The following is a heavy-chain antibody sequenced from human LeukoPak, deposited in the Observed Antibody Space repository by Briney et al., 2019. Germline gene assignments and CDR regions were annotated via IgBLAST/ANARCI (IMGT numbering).Heavy chain of an antibody. J-gene: IGHJ6*03. V-gene: IGHV4-30-4*07. CDR2: IYYGGNT. D-gene: IGHD2-21*01. CDR1: GGSISSGVYS. CDR3: ARVIQYLYYMDV. Sequence: SQTLSLTCAVSGGSISSGVYSWSWVRQPPGKGLEWIGYIYYGGNTYYNPSLKSRLTISLDTSNNQFSLKLSSVTAADTAVYYCARVIQYLYYMDVWGKGTTVTVFS.